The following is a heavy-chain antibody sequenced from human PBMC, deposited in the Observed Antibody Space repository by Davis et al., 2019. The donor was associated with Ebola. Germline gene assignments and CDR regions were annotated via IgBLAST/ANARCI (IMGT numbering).Heavy chain of an antibody. CDR3: ARSVEGHFDY. CDR1: GFTFSNFA. CDR2: ITSDTLTI. V-gene: IGHV3-48*02. Sequence: GESLKISCEASGFTFSNFAMNWVRQAPGKGLEWVSYITSDTLTIHYADSVKGRFTISRDNSKNSVYLQMNSLRDEDTAVYYCARSVEGHFDYWGQGTLVTVSS. J-gene: IGHJ4*02. D-gene: IGHD6-19*01.